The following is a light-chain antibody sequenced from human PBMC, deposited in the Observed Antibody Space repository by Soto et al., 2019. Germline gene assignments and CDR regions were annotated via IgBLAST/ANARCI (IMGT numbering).Light chain of an antibody. CDR2: DAY. J-gene: IGKJ2*02. V-gene: IGKV3-11*01. CDR3: QQRATWPST. Sequence: EVVLTQSPDTLSLSPGETATLSCRASQSVDRYLAWYQQKLGQAPRLLIYDAYTRATGVAARFTGSGSATDFSLTITSLEPEDFAVYYCQQRATWPSTFGPGTKVE. CDR1: QSVDRY.